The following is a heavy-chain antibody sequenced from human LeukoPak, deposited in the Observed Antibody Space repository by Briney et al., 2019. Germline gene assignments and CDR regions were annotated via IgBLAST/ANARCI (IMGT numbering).Heavy chain of an antibody. CDR3: AHELYYNFWSGYDSHPFDY. CDR2: IIPILGIA. Sequence: ASVKVSCKASGGTFSSYTISWVRQAPGQGLEWMGRIIPILGIANYAQKFQGRVTITADKSTSTAYMELSSLRSKDTGGYYGAHELYYNFWSGYDSHPFDYWGQGTLVTVSS. CDR1: GGTFSSYT. D-gene: IGHD3-3*01. J-gene: IGHJ4*02. V-gene: IGHV1-69*02.